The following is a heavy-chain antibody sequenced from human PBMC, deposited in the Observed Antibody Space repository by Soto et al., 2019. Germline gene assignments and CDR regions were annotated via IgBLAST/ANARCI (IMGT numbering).Heavy chain of an antibody. CDR3: ARILDP. V-gene: IGHV4-31*03. CDR2: IYYSGST. CDR1: GGSISSGGYY. J-gene: IGHJ5*02. Sequence: QVQLQESGPGLVKPSQTLSLTCTVSGGSISSGGYYWSWIRQHPGKGLEWIGYIYYSGSTYYNPCLTSRATTSVDTSKNQFSLKLRSVIAAVTAVFYCARILDPWGQGTLVTVSS.